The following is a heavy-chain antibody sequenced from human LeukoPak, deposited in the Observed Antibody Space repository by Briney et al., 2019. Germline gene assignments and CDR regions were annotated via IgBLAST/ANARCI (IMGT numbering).Heavy chain of an antibody. Sequence: SETLSLTCTVSGGSISSYYWSWIRQPPGKGLEWIGEINHSGSTNYNPSLKSRVTISVDTSKNQFSLKLSSVTAADTAVYYCARRGYSSGWYVWGWFDPWGQGTLVTVS. V-gene: IGHV4-34*01. D-gene: IGHD6-19*01. J-gene: IGHJ5*02. CDR3: ARRGYSSGWYVWGWFDP. CDR2: INHSGST. CDR1: GGSISSYY.